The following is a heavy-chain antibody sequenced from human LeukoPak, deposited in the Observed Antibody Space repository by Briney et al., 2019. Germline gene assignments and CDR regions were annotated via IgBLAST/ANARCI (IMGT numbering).Heavy chain of an antibody. D-gene: IGHD6-19*01. J-gene: IGHJ4*02. V-gene: IGHV4-59*08. Sequence: SETLSLTCTVSGDSINYYYWSWIRQPPGKGLEWIGSISYTGSTNCNPSLKSRVTVSVDISKHQFSLRLSSVTAADTAVYYCARRGVAAGEIDFWGQGTLVTVSS. CDR2: ISYTGST. CDR1: GDSINYYY. CDR3: ARRGVAAGEIDF.